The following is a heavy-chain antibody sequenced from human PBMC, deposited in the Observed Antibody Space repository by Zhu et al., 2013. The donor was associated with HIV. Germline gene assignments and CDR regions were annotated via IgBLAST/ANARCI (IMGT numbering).Heavy chain of an antibody. CDR3: ATGRSRGPRPEFDHFDF. D-gene: IGHD2-2*01. Sequence: QVQLVQSGAEVKKPGSSVKVSCKASGGTFNTFAISWVRQVPGQGPEWMGGFIPIFGKGDYAQRFLDRVTMTADTSTNTAYMEVSSLTSDDTAMYYCATGRSRGPRPEFDHFDFWGQGTLLTVSS. V-gene: IGHV1-69*06. CDR2: FIPIFGKG. J-gene: IGHJ4*02. CDR1: GGTFNTFA.